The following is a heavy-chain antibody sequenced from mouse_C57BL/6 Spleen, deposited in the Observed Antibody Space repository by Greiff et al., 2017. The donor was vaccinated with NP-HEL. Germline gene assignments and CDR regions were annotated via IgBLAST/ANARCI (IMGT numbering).Heavy chain of an antibody. V-gene: IGHV14-4*01. D-gene: IGHD2-4*01. CDR1: GFNIKDDY. CDR3: TVYDSFAY. J-gene: IGHJ3*01. Sequence: VQLQQSGAELVRPGASVKLSCTASGFNIKDDYMHWVKQRPEQGLEWIGWIDPENGDTEYASKFQGKATITADTASNTAYLQLSSLTSKDTAVYYCTVYDSFAYWGQGTLVTVSA. CDR2: IDPENGDT.